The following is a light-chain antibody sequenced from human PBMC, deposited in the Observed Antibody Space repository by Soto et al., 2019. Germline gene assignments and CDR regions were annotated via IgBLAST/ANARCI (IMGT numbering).Light chain of an antibody. CDR2: GAS. Sequence: EIVMTQSPATLSVSPGERATLSCRASQSVSSNLAWYQQKPGQAPGLLIYGASTRVTGIPARFSGSGSGTEFTLTISSLQSEDCAVYYCQQYNNWPLTFGGGSKVEIK. J-gene: IGKJ4*01. V-gene: IGKV3-15*01. CDR1: QSVSSN. CDR3: QQYNNWPLT.